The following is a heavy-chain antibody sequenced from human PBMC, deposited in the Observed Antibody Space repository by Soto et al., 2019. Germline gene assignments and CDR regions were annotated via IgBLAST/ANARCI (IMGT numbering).Heavy chain of an antibody. CDR2: ISSSGSTI. V-gene: IGHV3-48*02. D-gene: IGHD3-10*01. Sequence: EVQLVESGGGLVQPGGSLRLSCAASGFTFSTYSMNWVRQVPGKGLEWVSYISSSGSTIYYADSVKGRFTISRDNAKNSLYLQMNSRRDEHTAIYYCIGDGGASDWFYPWGQGTLVTVSS. CDR1: GFTFSTYS. J-gene: IGHJ5*02. CDR3: IGDGGASDWFYP.